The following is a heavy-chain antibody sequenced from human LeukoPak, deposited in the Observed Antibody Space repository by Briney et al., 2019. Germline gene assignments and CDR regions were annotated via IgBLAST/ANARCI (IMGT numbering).Heavy chain of an antibody. J-gene: IGHJ4*02. Sequence: ASVKVSCKASGYTFTGYYMHWVRQARRQGFEWMGWISAYNGDTNYAQKLQGRVTMTTDTSTSTAYMELRSLTSDDTAVYYCARGDNWNYAGFDYWGQGTLVTVSS. D-gene: IGHD1-7*01. CDR3: ARGDNWNYAGFDY. CDR2: ISAYNGDT. V-gene: IGHV1-18*04. CDR1: GYTFTGYY.